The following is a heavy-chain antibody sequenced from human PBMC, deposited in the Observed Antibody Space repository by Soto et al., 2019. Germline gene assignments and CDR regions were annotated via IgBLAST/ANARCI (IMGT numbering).Heavy chain of an antibody. CDR3: ARGTASTSWGSDAFDI. CDR1: GGSFSGYY. V-gene: IGHV4-34*01. J-gene: IGHJ3*02. D-gene: IGHD2-2*01. Sequence: QVQLQQWGAGLLKPSETLSLTCAVYGGSFSGYYWSWIRQPPGKGLEWIGVINHSGSTNYNPSLKSRVTISVDTSKNQFSLKLSSVTAADTAVYYCARGTASTSWGSDAFDIWGQGTMVTVSS. CDR2: INHSGST.